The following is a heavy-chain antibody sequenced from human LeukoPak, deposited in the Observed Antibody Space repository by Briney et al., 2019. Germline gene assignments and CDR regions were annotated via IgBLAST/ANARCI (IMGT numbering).Heavy chain of an antibody. V-gene: IGHV2-5*02. CDR3: AHRVIINGLYYDSSGYFAY. J-gene: IGHJ4*02. Sequence: SGPSLVKPTQTLTLTCTFSGFSLTTSGVAVGWIRQPPGKALEWLALIYWDDDKRYSPSLKSRLTITKDTSKTQVVLTLTNMDPVDTATYYCAHRVIINGLYYDSSGYFAYWGRGTLLTVSS. CDR2: IYWDDDK. CDR1: GFSLTTSGVA. D-gene: IGHD3-22*01.